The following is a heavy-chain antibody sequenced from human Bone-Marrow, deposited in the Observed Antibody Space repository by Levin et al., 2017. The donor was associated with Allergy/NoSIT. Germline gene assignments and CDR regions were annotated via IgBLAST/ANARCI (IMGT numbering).Heavy chain of an antibody. CDR1: GGSTRSNF. CDR2: IYYSGST. J-gene: IGHJ6*02. Sequence: SCIVSGGSTRSNFWNWIRQSPGKGLEWMGYIYYSGSTNYNPSLKSRVTMSIDTSKNQFSLKLSSVTAADTAVYYCARGSWGYYGMDVWGQGTTVTVFS. D-gene: IGHD3-16*01. CDR3: ARGSWGYYGMDV. V-gene: IGHV4-59*01.